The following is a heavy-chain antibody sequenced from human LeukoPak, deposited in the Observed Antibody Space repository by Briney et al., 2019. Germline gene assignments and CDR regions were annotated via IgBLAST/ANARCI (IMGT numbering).Heavy chain of an antibody. D-gene: IGHD3-22*01. V-gene: IGHV4-39*07. Sequence: SETLSLTCAVSGGSISSNSYYWGWIRQPPGKGLEWIGSIYHSGSTYYNPSLKSRVTISVDTSKNQFSLKLSSVTAADTAVYYCARRGYYDSSGYYNAFDIWGQGTMVTVSS. CDR3: ARRGYYDSSGYYNAFDI. J-gene: IGHJ3*02. CDR1: GGSISSNSYY. CDR2: IYHSGST.